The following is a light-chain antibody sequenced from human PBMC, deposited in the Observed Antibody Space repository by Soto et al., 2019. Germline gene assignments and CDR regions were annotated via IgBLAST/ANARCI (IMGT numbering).Light chain of an antibody. Sequence: IVLTQSPGTLSLSPGERATLSCRASQSVASRALAWYQQKPGQAPRLLMYSASKRATGIPDRFSGSGSGTDFTLTISRLEPEDFAVYYCQQYGGSPPMYTFGQGTKLEIK. J-gene: IGKJ2*01. CDR3: QQYGGSPPMYT. CDR2: SAS. V-gene: IGKV3-20*01. CDR1: QSVASRA.